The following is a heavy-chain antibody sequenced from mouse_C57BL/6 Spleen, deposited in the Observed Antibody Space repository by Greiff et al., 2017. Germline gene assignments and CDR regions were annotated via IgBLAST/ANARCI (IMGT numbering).Heavy chain of an antibody. V-gene: IGHV5-4*03. CDR1: GFTFSSYA. Sequence: EVKLVESGGGLVKPGGSLKLSCAASGFTFSSYAMSWVRQTPVTRLEWVATISDGGSYTYYPDNVKGRFTISRDNAKNNLYLQMSHLKSEDTAMYYCARSAYWGQGTLVTVSA. J-gene: IGHJ3*01. CDR2: ISDGGSYT. CDR3: ARSAY.